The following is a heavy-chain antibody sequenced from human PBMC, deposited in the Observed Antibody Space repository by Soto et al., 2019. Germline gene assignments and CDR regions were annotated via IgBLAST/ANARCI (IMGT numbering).Heavy chain of an antibody. D-gene: IGHD3-3*01. CDR1: GLTFSSYS. CDR3: AREYYDFWSGYLNWFDP. CDR2: ISSSSSTI. V-gene: IGHV3-48*02. J-gene: IGHJ5*02. Sequence: PGGSLRLSCAASGLTFSSYSMNWVRQAPGKGLEWVSYISSSSSTIYYADSVKGRFTISRDNAKNSLYLQMNSLRDEDTAVYYCAREYYDFWSGYLNWFDPWGQGTLVTVSS.